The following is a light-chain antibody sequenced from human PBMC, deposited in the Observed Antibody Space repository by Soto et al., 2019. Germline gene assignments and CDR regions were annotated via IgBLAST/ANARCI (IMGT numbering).Light chain of an antibody. CDR1: SSDVGGYNY. CDR2: DVS. V-gene: IGLV2-14*01. J-gene: IGLJ1*01. CDR3: GSYTSSSTLV. Sequence: ALTQPASVSGSPGQSITISCTGTSSDVGGYNYVSWYQQHPGKAPKLMIYDVSNRPSGVSNRFSGSKSGNTASLTISGLQAEDEADYYCGSYTSSSTLVFGTGTKVTVL.